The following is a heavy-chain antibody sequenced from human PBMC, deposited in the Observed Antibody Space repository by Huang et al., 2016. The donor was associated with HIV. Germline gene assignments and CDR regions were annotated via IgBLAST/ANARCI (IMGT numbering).Heavy chain of an antibody. CDR3: AIGIVVTSINWFDP. D-gene: IGHD2-21*02. CDR2: INTHTGKP. V-gene: IGHV7-4-1*02. J-gene: IGHJ5*02. Sequence: QVQLEQSGSELQKPGDSVRISCRASGYTFTEDAMNWVRQAPGQGLEWLGWINTHTGKPTYAHGFKGRFVCSLDTSVSTAHLQTSSLQSDDTAIYYCAIGIVVTSINWFDPWCQGTLVTVSS. CDR1: GYTFTEDA.